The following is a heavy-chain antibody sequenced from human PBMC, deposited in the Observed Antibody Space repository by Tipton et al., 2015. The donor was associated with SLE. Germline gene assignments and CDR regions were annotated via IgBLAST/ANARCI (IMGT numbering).Heavy chain of an antibody. CDR3: ARSVTPAAIGWFDP. CDR1: GFSISSGYY. Sequence: TLSLTCTVSGFSISSGYYWGWMRQSPGKGLEWIGSIYRSGSTYYTPSLRSRVTISLDTSMNQFSLDLSSVTAAGTAVYYCARSVTPAAIGWFDPWGQGTLVTVSS. D-gene: IGHD2-2*01. J-gene: IGHJ5*02. CDR2: IYRSGST. V-gene: IGHV4-38-2*02.